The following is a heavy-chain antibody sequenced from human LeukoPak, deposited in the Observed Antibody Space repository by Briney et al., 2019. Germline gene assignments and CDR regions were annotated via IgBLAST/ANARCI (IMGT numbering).Heavy chain of an antibody. CDR3: ARQLLRYIAGEGDWHFDF. V-gene: IGHV4-30-4*07. D-gene: IGHD3-9*01. J-gene: IGHJ2*01. CDR2: IYYSGST. Sequence: SETLSLTCAVSGGSISSGGYSWSWIRQPPGKGLEWIGYIYYSGSTYYNPSLKSRVTMSTDTSKNQVSLKLSSVTAADTAVYFCARQLLRYIAGEGDWHFDFWGRGTLVTVSS. CDR1: GGSISSGGYS.